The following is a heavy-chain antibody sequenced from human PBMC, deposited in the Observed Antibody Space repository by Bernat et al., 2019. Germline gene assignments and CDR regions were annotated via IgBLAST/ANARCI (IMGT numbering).Heavy chain of an antibody. CDR1: GFTFSSYS. J-gene: IGHJ4*02. V-gene: IGHV3-48*02. D-gene: IGHD3-22*01. CDR2: ISSSSSTI. Sequence: EVQLVESGGGLVQPGGSLRLSCAASGFTFSSYSMNWVRQAPGKGLERVSYISSSSSTIYYADSVKGRFTISRDNAKNSLYLQMNSLRDEDTAVYYCARDYDSSGYPTGDYWGQGTLVTVSS. CDR3: ARDYDSSGYPTGDY.